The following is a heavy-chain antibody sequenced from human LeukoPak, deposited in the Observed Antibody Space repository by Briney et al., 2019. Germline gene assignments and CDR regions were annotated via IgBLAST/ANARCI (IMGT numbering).Heavy chain of an antibody. Sequence: GGSLRLSCAASGFTFSSYWMHWVRQAPGKGLVWVSRINSDGSSTSYADSVKGRFTISRDNAKNTLYLQMNSLRAEDTAVYYCAKLLSGWYDSDPVDYWGQGTLVTVSS. J-gene: IGHJ4*02. D-gene: IGHD6-19*01. CDR3: AKLLSGWYDSDPVDY. CDR1: GFTFSSYW. V-gene: IGHV3-74*01. CDR2: INSDGSST.